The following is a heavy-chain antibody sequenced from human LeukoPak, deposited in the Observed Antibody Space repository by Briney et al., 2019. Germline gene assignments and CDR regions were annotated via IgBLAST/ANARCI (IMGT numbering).Heavy chain of an antibody. CDR3: AKASWVSTADAVL. CDR2: LRGNGDA. J-gene: IGHJ4*02. D-gene: IGHD3-16*01. V-gene: IGHV3-23*01. Sequence: GGSLRLSCVASGFSFSSYAMSWVRETPARGLEWVSSLRGNGDAFYADSVKGRFTLSRDESRNTVYLQLNKLRVEDTAIYYCAKASWVSTADAVLWGQGTVVTVSS. CDR1: GFSFSSYA.